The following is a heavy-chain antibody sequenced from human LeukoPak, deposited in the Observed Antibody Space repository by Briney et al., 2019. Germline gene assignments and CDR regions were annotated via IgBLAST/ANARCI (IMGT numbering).Heavy chain of an antibody. V-gene: IGHV1-69*01. CDR3: ARLMVAKGDY. D-gene: IGHD5-12*01. CDR1: GGTFSSYA. Sequence: ASVKVSCKASGGTFSSYAISWVRQAPGQGLEWMGGIIPIFGTANYAQKFQGRVTITADESASTAYMELSSLRSEDTAVYYCARLMVAKGDYWGQGTLVTVSS. J-gene: IGHJ4*02. CDR2: IIPIFGTA.